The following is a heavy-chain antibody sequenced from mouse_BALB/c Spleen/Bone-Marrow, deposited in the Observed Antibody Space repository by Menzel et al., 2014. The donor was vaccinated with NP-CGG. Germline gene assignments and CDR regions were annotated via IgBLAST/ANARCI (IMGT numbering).Heavy chain of an antibody. CDR1: GYTFADYA. D-gene: IGHD1-1*01. CDR3: AREGYASTAWFAY. Sequence: VNLVESGPELVRPGVSVKISCKGSGYTFADYAMHWVKQSHAKSLEWIGVINTYSGNTNYNQNFKGKATMTVDKSSSAAFRDLARLTYEDSAIYYCAREGYASTAWFAYWGQGTLVTVSA. V-gene: IGHV1-67*01. J-gene: IGHJ3*01. CDR2: INTYSGNT.